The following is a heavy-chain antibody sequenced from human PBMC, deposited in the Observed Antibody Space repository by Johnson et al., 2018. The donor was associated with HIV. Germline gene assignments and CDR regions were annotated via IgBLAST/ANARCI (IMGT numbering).Heavy chain of an antibody. V-gene: IGHV3-74*01. CDR2: TSDNGHVI. J-gene: IGHJ3*02. Sequence: VQLVESGGGSVQPGGSLRLSCAGSGFTFSKSWMHWVRQAPGKGLVWLSGTSDNGHVINYADSVKGRFTISRDNAKNTLYLQMNSLTAEDTAVYYCAREVDAFDMWGQGTLVTVSS. CDR3: AREVDAFDM. CDR1: GFTFSKSW.